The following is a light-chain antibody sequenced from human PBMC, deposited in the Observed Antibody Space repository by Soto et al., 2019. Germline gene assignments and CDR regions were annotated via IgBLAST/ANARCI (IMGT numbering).Light chain of an antibody. Sequence: MVMTQSAATLSVSPGERVTLSCRASESVHRNLAWYQQKPGQGPSLLIYYASTRATGVPDRFTGSGSGTEFTLTISSLQSEDFGVYHCQHYSNWPPTFGPGTKVEIK. CDR2: YAS. V-gene: IGKV3-15*01. J-gene: IGKJ3*01. CDR3: QHYSNWPPT. CDR1: ESVHRN.